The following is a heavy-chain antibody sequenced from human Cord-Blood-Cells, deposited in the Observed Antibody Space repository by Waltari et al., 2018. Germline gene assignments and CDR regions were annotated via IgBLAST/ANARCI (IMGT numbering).Heavy chain of an antibody. V-gene: IGHV3-7*01. CDR2: IKQDGSEK. D-gene: IGHD3-9*01. Sequence: EVQLVESGGGLVQPGGSLRLSCAASGFTFSSYWMSWVRQAPGKGLEWVANIKQDGSEKYYVDSVKGQFTISRDNAKNSLYLQMNSLRAEDTAVYYCASYYDILTGYDAFDIWGQGTMVTVSS. CDR3: ASYYDILTGYDAFDI. CDR1: GFTFSSYW. J-gene: IGHJ3*02.